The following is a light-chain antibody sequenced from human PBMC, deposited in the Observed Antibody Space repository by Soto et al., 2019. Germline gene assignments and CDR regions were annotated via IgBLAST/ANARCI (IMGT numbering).Light chain of an antibody. V-gene: IGKV3-20*01. Sequence: EFVLTQSPGTLSLSPGERATLSCRASQTVRNNYLAWYQQKPGQAPRLLIYGASTRATGIPARFSGSGSGTDFTLTISSLQPEDFATYFCQQSYSTPPWTFGQGTKVDIK. CDR1: QTVRNNY. CDR3: QQSYSTPPWT. CDR2: GAS. J-gene: IGKJ1*01.